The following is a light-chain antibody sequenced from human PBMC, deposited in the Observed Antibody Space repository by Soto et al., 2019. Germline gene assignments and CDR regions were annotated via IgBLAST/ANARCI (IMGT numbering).Light chain of an antibody. J-gene: IGLJ3*02. Sequence: QSVVTQPPSASGTPGQRVTISCSGSSSNIESNTVNWYQQLPGTAPKLLIYSTNQRPSGVPDRFSCSKSGTSASLAISGLQSEDEAYYYCAAWDDSLKGWVFGGGTKLTVL. CDR3: AAWDDSLKGWV. V-gene: IGLV1-44*01. CDR2: STN. CDR1: SSNIESNT.